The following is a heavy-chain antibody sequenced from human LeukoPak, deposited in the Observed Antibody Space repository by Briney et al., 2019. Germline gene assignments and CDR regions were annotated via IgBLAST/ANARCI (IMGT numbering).Heavy chain of an antibody. CDR2: ISGSGGST. J-gene: IGHJ1*01. V-gene: IGHV3-23*01. D-gene: IGHD2-2*01. Sequence: GGSLRLSCAASGFTFSSYAMSWVRQAPGKGLEWVSAISGSGGSTYYADSVKGRFTISRDNSKNTLYLQMNSLRAEGTAVYYCATRGIVVVPSAKRRAEYFQHWGQGTLVTVSS. CDR3: ATRGIVVVPSAKRRAEYFQH. CDR1: GFTFSSYA.